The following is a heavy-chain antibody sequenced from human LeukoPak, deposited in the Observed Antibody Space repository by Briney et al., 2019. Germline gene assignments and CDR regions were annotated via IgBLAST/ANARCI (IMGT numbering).Heavy chain of an antibody. CDR1: GGSICSYY. J-gene: IGHJ6*03. D-gene: IGHD2-2*01. V-gene: IGHV4-4*09. CDR2: IYTSGST. CDR3: AKHGCSSTSCYYYMDV. Sequence: SEPLSLTRTLSGGSICSYYWSGIREPPGRGLEWIGYIYTSGSTHYNPSLKSRVTISVDTSKNQFSLKLSSVTAADTDLYYCAKHGCSSTSCYYYMDVWGKGTTVTVSS.